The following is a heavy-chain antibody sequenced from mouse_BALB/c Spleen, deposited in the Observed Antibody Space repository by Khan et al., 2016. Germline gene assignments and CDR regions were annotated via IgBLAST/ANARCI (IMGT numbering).Heavy chain of an antibody. V-gene: IGHV1-77*01. CDR1: GYTFTDYY. CDR3: ARSYYGYFAMDY. D-gene: IGHD1-2*01. CDR2: IFPGSGST. Sequence: QVQLKESGTELPRPGASVKLSCKASGYTFTDYYLHWVKQRTGQGLEGIGEIFPGSGSTYYNEKFKGKASRNADTSSSTAYMQLSSLTSEDSAVYFCARSYYGYFAMDYWGHGASVTVSS. J-gene: IGHJ4*01.